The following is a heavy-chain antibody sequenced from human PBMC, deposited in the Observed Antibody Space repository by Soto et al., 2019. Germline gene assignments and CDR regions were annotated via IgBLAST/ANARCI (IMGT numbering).Heavy chain of an antibody. CDR3: AKDRRAGGNYGLYSDF. CDR2: SSATGAGT. V-gene: IGHV3-23*01. CDR1: GFTFSSYG. J-gene: IGHJ4*02. Sequence: EVQLLESGGGLVQPGGSLRLSCAASGFTFSSYGMTWVRQAPGKGLEWVSFSSATGAGTYYADSVKGRFTISRDNSKNTLYLQMTSLRADAKAVYYCAKDRRAGGNYGLYSDFWGQGALVIVSS. D-gene: IGHD1-7*01.